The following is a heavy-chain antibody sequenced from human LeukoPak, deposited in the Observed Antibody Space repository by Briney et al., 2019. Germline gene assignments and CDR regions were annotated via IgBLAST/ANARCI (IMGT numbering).Heavy chain of an antibody. J-gene: IGHJ4*02. CDR1: GFTFSSYS. Sequence: GGSLRLSCAASGFTFSSYSMNWVRQAPGKGLEWVSSISSSSSYIYYADSVKGRFTISRDNAKNSLYLQMNSLRAEDTAVYYCASWGELLRYFDYWGQGTLVTVSS. CDR2: ISSSSSYI. V-gene: IGHV3-21*01. D-gene: IGHD3-10*01. CDR3: ASWGELLRYFDY.